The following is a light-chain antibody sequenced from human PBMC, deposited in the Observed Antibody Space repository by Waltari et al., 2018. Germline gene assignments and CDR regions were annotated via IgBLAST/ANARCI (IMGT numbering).Light chain of an antibody. CDR3: QQRSNWLT. Sequence: EIVLTQSPATLSLSPGERATLSCRASQSVSSYLAWYQQKPGQAPRLLIYDASNRATGIPAGFGGSGSGTDFTLTISSLEPEDFAVYYCQQRSNWLTFGGGTKVEIK. V-gene: IGKV3-11*01. J-gene: IGKJ4*01. CDR2: DAS. CDR1: QSVSSY.